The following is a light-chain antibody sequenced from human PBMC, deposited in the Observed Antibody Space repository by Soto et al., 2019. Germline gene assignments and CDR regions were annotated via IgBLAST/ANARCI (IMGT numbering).Light chain of an antibody. CDR3: VSYTSSTTYV. V-gene: IGLV2-14*03. CDR1: SSDVGGSNS. CDR2: DVA. J-gene: IGLJ1*01. Sequence: QSVLTQPASVSDSPGQSITSSCTGTSSDVGGSNSVSWYQQHPGKPPKLIIYDVANRPSGVSNRFSGSKSGSTASLIISRLQTEDEADYYCVSYTSSTTYVFGTGTKVTVL.